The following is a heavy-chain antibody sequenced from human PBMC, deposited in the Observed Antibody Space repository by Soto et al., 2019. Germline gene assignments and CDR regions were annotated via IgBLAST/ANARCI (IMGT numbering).Heavy chain of an antibody. CDR2: ISGSGGST. D-gene: IGHD3-10*01. V-gene: IGHV3-23*01. CDR1: GCTFSSYA. CDR3: AKDPPLRITMVRGAFDY. J-gene: IGHJ4*02. Sequence: GWLRRAGAASGCTFSSYAMSWVRQAPGKGLEWVSAISGSGGSTYYADSVKGRFTISRDNSKNTLYLQMNSLRAEDTAVYSCAKDPPLRITMVRGAFDYWGQGTLVTVSS.